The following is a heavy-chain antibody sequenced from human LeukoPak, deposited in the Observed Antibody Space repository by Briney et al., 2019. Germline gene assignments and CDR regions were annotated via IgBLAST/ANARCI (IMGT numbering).Heavy chain of an antibody. CDR2: IYPGDSDT. D-gene: IGHD1-26*01. CDR1: GYSFTNYW. CDR3: ARPGILGATTYFDY. V-gene: IGHV5-51*01. Sequence: LGESLKISCQGSGYSFTNYWIGWVRQMPGKGLEWMGIIYPGDSDTKYSPSFQGQVTISADKSISTAYLQWSSLKASDTAMYYCARPGILGATTYFDYWGQGTLVTVSS. J-gene: IGHJ4*02.